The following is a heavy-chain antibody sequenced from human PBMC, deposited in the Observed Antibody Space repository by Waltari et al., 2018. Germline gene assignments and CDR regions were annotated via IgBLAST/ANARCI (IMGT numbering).Heavy chain of an antibody. CDR1: GGTFSSYA. Sequence: QVQLVQSGAEVKKPGSSVKVSCKASGGTFSSYAISWVRQAPGQGLEWMGGIIPIFGTANYAQKFQGRVTITADKSTSTAYMELSSLRSEDTAVYYCARGDLYYDFWSGYEWFDPWGQGTLVTVSS. CDR3: ARGDLYYDFWSGYEWFDP. D-gene: IGHD3-3*01. V-gene: IGHV1-69*14. CDR2: IIPIFGTA. J-gene: IGHJ5*02.